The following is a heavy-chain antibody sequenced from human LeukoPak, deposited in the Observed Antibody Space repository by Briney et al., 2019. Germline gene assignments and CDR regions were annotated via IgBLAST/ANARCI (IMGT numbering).Heavy chain of an antibody. D-gene: IGHD3-10*01. J-gene: IGHJ5*02. CDR3: THSAPSYYYGSGSDFWFDP. Sequence: SGPTLVKPTQPLTLTCTFSGFSLSTSGVAVGWIRQPPGKALEWLAFIYGNDDKRYSPSLKSKLTISKDTSKNQVVLIVTNMEPVDTATYYCTHSAPSYYYGSGSDFWFDPWGQGTLVTVSS. CDR2: IYGNDDK. V-gene: IGHV2-5*01. CDR1: GFSLSTSGVA.